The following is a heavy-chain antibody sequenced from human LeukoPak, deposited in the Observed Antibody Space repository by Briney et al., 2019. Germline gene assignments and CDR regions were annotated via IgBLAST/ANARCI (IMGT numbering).Heavy chain of an antibody. J-gene: IGHJ4*02. D-gene: IGHD5-12*01. CDR3: ARDSGYDSPPHHFDY. CDR1: GYTLTGYY. Sequence: ASVKVSCKASGYTLTGYYMHWVRQAPGQGLEWMGWINPNSGGTNYAQKFQGRVTMTRDTSISTAYMELSRLRSDDTAVYYCARDSGYDSPPHHFDYWGQGTLVTVSS. V-gene: IGHV1-2*02. CDR2: INPNSGGT.